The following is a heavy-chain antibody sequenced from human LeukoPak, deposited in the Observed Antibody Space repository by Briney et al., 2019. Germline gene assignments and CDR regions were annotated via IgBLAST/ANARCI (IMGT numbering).Heavy chain of an antibody. V-gene: IGHV3-15*01. CDR1: GFTFSAAW. J-gene: IGHJ4*02. Sequence: PGGSLRLSCAASGFTFSAAWMTWVRQAPGKGLEWVGHIKSRIDGGTTDFAAPVKGRFTISRDDSSNMLFLQMDNLKTEDTAVYYCTRVRSGNDFDYWGQGTLVTVSS. CDR2: IKSRIDGGTT. CDR3: TRVRSGNDFDY. D-gene: IGHD3-10*01.